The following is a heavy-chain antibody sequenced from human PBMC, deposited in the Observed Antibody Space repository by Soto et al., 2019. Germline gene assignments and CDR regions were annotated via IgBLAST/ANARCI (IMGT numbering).Heavy chain of an antibody. CDR1: GGSISSSGHY. J-gene: IGHJ6*02. CDR2: IHYSGDA. V-gene: IGHV4-39*01. D-gene: IGHD2-15*01. CDR3: SRHYCSGGSCYYYGMDV. Sequence: LSLTCTVSGGSISSSGHYWGWVRQPPGKGLEWIGTIHYSGDAYYNPSLKSRVSISVDTSKSQFSLKLNSVTAADTALYYCSRHYCSGGSCYYYGMDVWGQGTTVTVSS.